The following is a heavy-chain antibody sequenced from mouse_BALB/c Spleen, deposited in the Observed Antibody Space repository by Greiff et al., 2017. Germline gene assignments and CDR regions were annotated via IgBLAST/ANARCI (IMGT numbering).Heavy chain of an antibody. CDR2: INPSNGGT. Sequence: VQLQQSGAELVKPGASVKLSCKASGYTFTSYYMYWVKQRPGQGLEWIGGINPSNGGTNFNEKFKSKATLTVDKSSSTAYMQLSSLTSEDSAVYYCTRGGDYDGGDYWGQGTSVTVSS. D-gene: IGHD2-4*01. V-gene: IGHV1S81*02. CDR1: GYTFTSYY. J-gene: IGHJ4*01. CDR3: TRGGDYDGGDY.